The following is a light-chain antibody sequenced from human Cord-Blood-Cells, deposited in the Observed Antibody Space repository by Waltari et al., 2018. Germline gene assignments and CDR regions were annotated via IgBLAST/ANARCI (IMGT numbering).Light chain of an antibody. V-gene: IGLV2-14*01. CDR1: SSDVGCYNY. Sequence: QSALTQPASVSGSPGQSITISCTGTSSDVGCYNYVSWYQQHPGKAPKLMIYDVSKRPSGVSNRCSGSKSGNTASLTISGLQAEDEADYYCSSYTSSSTFVVFGGGTKLTVL. CDR2: DVS. J-gene: IGLJ2*01. CDR3: SSYTSSSTFVV.